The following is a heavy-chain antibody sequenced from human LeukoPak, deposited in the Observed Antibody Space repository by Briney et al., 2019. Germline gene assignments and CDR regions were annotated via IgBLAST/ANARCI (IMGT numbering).Heavy chain of an antibody. CDR2: INPNSGGT. J-gene: IGHJ3*02. V-gene: IGHV1-2*02. CDR3: ARVQDYGSGSYYRGYDAFDI. D-gene: IGHD3-10*01. CDR1: GYTFTGYY. Sequence: ASVKVSCKASGYTFTGYYMHWVRQAPGQGLEWMGWINPNSGGTNYAQKLQGRVTMTTDTSTSTAYMELRSLRSDDTAVYYCARVQDYGSGSYYRGYDAFDIWGQGTMVTVSS.